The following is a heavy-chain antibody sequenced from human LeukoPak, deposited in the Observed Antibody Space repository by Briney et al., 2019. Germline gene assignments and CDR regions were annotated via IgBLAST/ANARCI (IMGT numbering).Heavy chain of an antibody. CDR3: ARSLRDWYKDY. CDR1: GYTFTNYE. Sequence: ASVKVSCKASGYTFTNYEINWVRQATGQGLEWMGWMNPNSGNTAYAQKFQGRVTMARDTSINTIYMELSSLRSEDTAVYYCARSLRDWYKDYWGQGTLVTVSS. V-gene: IGHV1-8*01. CDR2: MNPNSGNT. J-gene: IGHJ4*02. D-gene: IGHD6-19*01.